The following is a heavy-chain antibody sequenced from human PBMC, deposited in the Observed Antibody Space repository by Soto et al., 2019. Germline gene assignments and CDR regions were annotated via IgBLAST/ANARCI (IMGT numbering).Heavy chain of an antibody. Sequence: VQLLESGGDLVQPGGSLRLSCVASGFILNNYAMSWFRQAPGKGLEWVSTIGGTDGDSDGVPWYDDSVMGRFTISRDSSANPLFLNMDNLRAEASALYYCVKRGRNWGAFDFWGQGTTVVVSS. V-gene: IGHV3-23*01. CDR1: GFILNNYA. CDR2: IGGTDGDSDGVP. CDR3: VKRGRNWGAFDF. J-gene: IGHJ3*01. D-gene: IGHD7-27*01.